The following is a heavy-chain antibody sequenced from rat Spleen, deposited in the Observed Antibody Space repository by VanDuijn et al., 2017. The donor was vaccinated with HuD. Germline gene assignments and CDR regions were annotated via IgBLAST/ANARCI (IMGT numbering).Heavy chain of an antibody. Sequence: QVQLKESGPGLVQPSQTLSLTCTVSGFSLTSNSVHWVRQPPGKGLEWMGGIWGDGRTDYNSALKSRLSISRDTSKSQVFLKMNSRQTDDTVMYFCTRDGDRYYVMDAWGQGASVTVSS. V-gene: IGHV2-1*01. CDR3: TRDGDRYYVMDA. CDR1: GFSLTSNS. D-gene: IGHD4-1*01. J-gene: IGHJ4*01. CDR2: IWGDGRT.